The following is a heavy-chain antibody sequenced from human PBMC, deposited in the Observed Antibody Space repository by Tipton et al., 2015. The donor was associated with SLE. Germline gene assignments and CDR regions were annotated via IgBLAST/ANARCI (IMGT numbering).Heavy chain of an antibody. J-gene: IGHJ6*03. V-gene: IGHV4-34*12. Sequence: LRLSCAVYGGSFSGYYWSWIRQPPGKGLEWIGEIIHSGSTNYNPSLKSRVTISVDTSKNQFSLKLSSVTAADTAVYYCARSWSYYYMDVWGKGTTVTVSS. CDR1: GGSFSGYY. CDR3: ARSWSYYYMDV. CDR2: IIHSGST. D-gene: IGHD6-13*01.